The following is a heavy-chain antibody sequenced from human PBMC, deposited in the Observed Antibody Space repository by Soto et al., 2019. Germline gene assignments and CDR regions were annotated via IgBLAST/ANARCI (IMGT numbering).Heavy chain of an antibody. CDR2: ISSSSSYI. CDR1: GFTFSSYS. CDR3: ARVGQWHDAFDI. V-gene: IGHV3-21*01. D-gene: IGHD6-19*01. J-gene: IGHJ3*02. Sequence: EVQLAESGGGLVKPGGSLRLSCAASGFTFSSYSMNWVRQAPGKGLEWVSSISSSSSYIYYADSVKGRFTISRDNAKNSLYLQMNSLRAEDTAVYYCARVGQWHDAFDIWGQGTIVTVSS.